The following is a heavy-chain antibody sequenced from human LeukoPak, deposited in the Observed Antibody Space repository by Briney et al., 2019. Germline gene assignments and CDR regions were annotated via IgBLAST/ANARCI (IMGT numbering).Heavy chain of an antibody. J-gene: IGHJ5*02. D-gene: IGHD2-2*01. Sequence: GASLRLSCAASGFTFSSYWMSWVRQAPGKGLEWVANIKQDGSEKYYVDSVKGRFTISRDNAKNSLYLQMNSLRAEDTAVYYCASAGGYCSSTSCYPDWFDPWGQGTLVTVSS. CDR3: ASAGGYCSSTSCYPDWFDP. V-gene: IGHV3-7*03. CDR1: GFTFSSYW. CDR2: IKQDGSEK.